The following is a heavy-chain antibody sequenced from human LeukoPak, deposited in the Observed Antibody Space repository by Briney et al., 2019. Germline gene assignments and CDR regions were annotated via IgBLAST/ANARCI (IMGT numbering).Heavy chain of an antibody. CDR2: ISYDGSNK. CDR1: GFTFSSYA. V-gene: IGHV3-30-3*01. CDR3: ARDIPRGASYLDY. Sequence: GGSLRLSCAASGFTFSSYAMHWVRQAPGKGLEWVAVISYDGSNKYYADSVKGRFTISRDNSKNTLYLQMNSLRAEDTAVYYCARDIPRGASYLDYWGQGTLVTVYS. J-gene: IGHJ4*02. D-gene: IGHD3-16*02.